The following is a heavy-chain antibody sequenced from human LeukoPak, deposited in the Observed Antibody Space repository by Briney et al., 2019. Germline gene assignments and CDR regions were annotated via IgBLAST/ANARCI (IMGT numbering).Heavy chain of an antibody. CDR2: IYYSGST. Sequence: PSETLSLTCTVFGGSISSHHWSWIRQPPRKGLEWIGYIYYSGSTNYNPSLKSRGTISVDTSKSQFSLKLSSVTAADTAVYYCASGYGPFDYWGQGTLVTVSS. D-gene: IGHD5-12*01. V-gene: IGHV4-59*11. J-gene: IGHJ4*02. CDR1: GGSISSHH. CDR3: ASGYGPFDY.